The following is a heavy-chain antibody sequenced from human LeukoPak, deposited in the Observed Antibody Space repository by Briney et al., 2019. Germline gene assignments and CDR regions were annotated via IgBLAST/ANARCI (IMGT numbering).Heavy chain of an antibody. J-gene: IGHJ4*02. D-gene: IGHD3-10*01. CDR2: ISSSSSYI. V-gene: IGHV3-21*01. CDR3: ARGPEFGY. Sequence: GGPLRLSCAASGFTFSSYGMNGVRQAPGKGLEWVSSISSSSSYIYYADSVKGRFTISRDNAKNSLYLQMNSLRAEDTAVYYCARGPEFGYWGQGTLVTVSS. CDR1: GFTFSSYG.